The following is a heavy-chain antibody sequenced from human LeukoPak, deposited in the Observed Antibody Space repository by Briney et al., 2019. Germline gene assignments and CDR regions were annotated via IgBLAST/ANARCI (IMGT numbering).Heavy chain of an antibody. D-gene: IGHD1-26*01. J-gene: IGHJ4*02. V-gene: IGHV3-23*01. CDR3: AQWSRYFDY. Sequence: PGGSLRLSCAASEFTFSTYSMNWVRQAPGKGLEWVSAISGSGYSTYYADSVKGRFTISRDNSKNTLYLQMNSLRAEDTALYFCAQWSRYFDYWGQGTLVTVSS. CDR2: ISGSGYST. CDR1: EFTFSTYS.